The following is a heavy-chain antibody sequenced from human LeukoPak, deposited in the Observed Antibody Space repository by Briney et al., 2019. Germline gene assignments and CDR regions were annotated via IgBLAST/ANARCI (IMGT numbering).Heavy chain of an antibody. CDR1: GFTFSIYA. Sequence: QSGGSLRLSCAASGFTFSIYAMSWVRQAPGKGLEWVSVISGSGGSTYYADSVKGRFTISRDNSKNTLYLQMNSLRAEDTAVYYCAKDQRQRYYYDSSGYYYDYWGQGTLVTVSS. D-gene: IGHD3-22*01. J-gene: IGHJ4*02. CDR3: AKDQRQRYYYDSSGYYYDY. CDR2: ISGSGGST. V-gene: IGHV3-23*01.